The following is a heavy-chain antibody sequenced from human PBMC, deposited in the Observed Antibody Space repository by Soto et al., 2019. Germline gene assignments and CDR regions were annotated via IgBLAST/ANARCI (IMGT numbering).Heavy chain of an antibody. J-gene: IGHJ4*02. V-gene: IGHV1-18*01. CDR3: ARPPEQWPEIKYYFDY. CDR2: ISAYNGNT. Sequence: ASVKVSCKASGYTFTSYGISWVRQAPGQGLEWMGWISAYNGNTNYAQKLQGRVTMTTDTSTSTAYMELRSLRSDDTAVYYCARPPEQWPEIKYYFDYWGQGTLVTVSS. D-gene: IGHD6-19*01. CDR1: GYTFTSYG.